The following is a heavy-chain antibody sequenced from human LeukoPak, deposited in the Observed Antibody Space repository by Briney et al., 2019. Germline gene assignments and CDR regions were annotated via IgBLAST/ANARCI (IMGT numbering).Heavy chain of an antibody. D-gene: IGHD6-19*01. CDR2: ISSSSSYI. J-gene: IGHJ4*02. CDR1: VFTFSSYS. V-gene: IGHV3-21*01. CDR3: ARASSSGWYFDY. Sequence: GGSLRLSCAASVFTFSSYSMNWVRQAPGKGLEWVSSISSSSSYIYYADSVKGRFTISRDNAKNSLYLQMNSLRAEDTAVYYFARASSSGWYFDYWGQGTLVTVSS.